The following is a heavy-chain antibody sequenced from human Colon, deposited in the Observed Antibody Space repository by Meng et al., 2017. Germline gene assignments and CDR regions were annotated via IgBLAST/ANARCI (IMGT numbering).Heavy chain of an antibody. CDR2: ISYSANT. V-gene: IGHV4-39*01. J-gene: IGHJ4*02. Sequence: QLQLQESGPGLVKPSETLSLTCTVSGGAISNSRYYWGWIRQPPGKGLEWVGSISYSANTYYNSSLKSRVTISVDSSKNQFSLNLSSVTAADTAVYYCARQISSFGAYYFDYWGQGTLVTVSS. CDR3: ARQISSFGAYYFDY. CDR1: GGAISNSRYY. D-gene: IGHD3-16*01.